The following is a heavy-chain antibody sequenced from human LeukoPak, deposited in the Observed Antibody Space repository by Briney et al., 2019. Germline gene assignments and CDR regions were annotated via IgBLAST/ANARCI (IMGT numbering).Heavy chain of an antibody. J-gene: IGHJ4*02. CDR3: NRWVKESRFMEWPPGY. CDR1: GFTFGDYA. Sequence: GGSLRLSCTGSGFTFGDYAMTWVRQAPGKGLEFVGLIRSKAYGRTTESAASVKGRFTISRDDSKSIAYLQMNNLKIEDTAVYYCNRWVKESRFMEWPPGYWGQGTLVTVSS. D-gene: IGHD3-3*01. V-gene: IGHV3-49*04. CDR2: IRSKAYGRTT.